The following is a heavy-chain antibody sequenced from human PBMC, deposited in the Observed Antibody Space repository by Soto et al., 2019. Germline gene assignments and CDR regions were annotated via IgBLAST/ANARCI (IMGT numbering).Heavy chain of an antibody. CDR2: ISAYNGNT. CDR1: GYAFTSYG. J-gene: IGHJ4*02. V-gene: IGHV1-18*04. D-gene: IGHD2-8*01. Sequence: ASVKVSCKASGYAFTSYGISWVRQAPGQGLEWMGWISAYNGNTNYAQKLQGRVTMTTDTSTSTAYMELRSLRSDDTAVYYCARAANIVLMVYGFDYWGQGTLVTVSS. CDR3: ARAANIVLMVYGFDY.